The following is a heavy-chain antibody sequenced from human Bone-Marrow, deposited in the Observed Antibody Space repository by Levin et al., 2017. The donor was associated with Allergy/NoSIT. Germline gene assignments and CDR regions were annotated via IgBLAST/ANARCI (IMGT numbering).Heavy chain of an antibody. CDR1: GFKFSNYV. D-gene: IGHD4-11*01. CDR3: ARDPDYSDYSTYWYFDL. J-gene: IGHJ2*01. V-gene: IGHV3-23*01. Sequence: LSLTCVGSGFKFSNYVVSWVRQAPGKGLEWVSGISGDGDSTYYADSVRGRFTISRDNSKNTVHLQMNTLRAGDTAVYYCARDPDYSDYSTYWYFDLWGRGTLVTVSS. CDR2: ISGDGDST.